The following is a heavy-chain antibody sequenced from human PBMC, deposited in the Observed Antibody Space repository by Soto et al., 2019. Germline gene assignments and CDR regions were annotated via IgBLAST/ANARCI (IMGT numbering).Heavy chain of an antibody. CDR3: ARLGVGEPAAY. Sequence: KISCKVSGYRFTTYWIGWVRQMPGKGLEWMGMIYPGDFDTKYSPSFQGQVTISADTLVSTTYLQWSSLKASDSAIYYCARLGVGEPAAYWGQGALVTVSS. CDR1: GYRFTTYW. V-gene: IGHV5-51*04. J-gene: IGHJ4*02. D-gene: IGHD2-2*01. CDR2: IYPGDFDT.